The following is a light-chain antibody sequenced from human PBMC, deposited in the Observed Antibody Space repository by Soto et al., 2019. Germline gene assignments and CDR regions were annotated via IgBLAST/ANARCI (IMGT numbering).Light chain of an antibody. CDR1: SSDVGGYNY. CDR2: EVS. J-gene: IGLJ1*01. CDR3: SSYTSSLYV. V-gene: IGLV2-14*01. Sequence: QSVLTQPASVSGSPGQSITISCTGTSSDVGGYNYVSWYQQHPGKAPKLMIYEVSNRPSGVSNRFSGSKSGNTASLTISGLQAEDEDDYYCSSYTSSLYVFGTGTKVTV.